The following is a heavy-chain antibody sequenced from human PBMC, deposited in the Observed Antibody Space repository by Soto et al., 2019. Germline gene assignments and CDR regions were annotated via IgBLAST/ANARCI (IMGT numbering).Heavy chain of an antibody. V-gene: IGHV4-59*01. CDR1: GGSISSYY. CDR2: IYYSGST. D-gene: IGHD5-12*01. CDR3: ARVPLVATIGNWFDP. J-gene: IGHJ5*02. Sequence: SETLSLTCTVSGGSISSYYWSWIRQPPGKGLEWIGYIYYSGSTNYNPSLKSRVTISVDTSKNQFSLKLSSVTAADTAVYYCARVPLVATIGNWFDPWGQGTLVT.